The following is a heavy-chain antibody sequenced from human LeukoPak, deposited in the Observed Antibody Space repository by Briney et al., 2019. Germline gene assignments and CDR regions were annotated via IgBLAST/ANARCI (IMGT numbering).Heavy chain of an antibody. V-gene: IGHV3-30-3*01. CDR2: ISYDGCNK. D-gene: IGHD3-22*01. CDR1: GFTFSSYA. CDR3: ARERNYYDSSGYYTSLDY. Sequence: GGSLRLSCAASGFTFSSYAMHWVRQAPGKGLEWVAVISYDGCNKYYADSVKGRFTISRDNSKNTLYLQMNSLRAEDTAVYYCARERNYYDSSGYYTSLDYWGQGTLVTVSS. J-gene: IGHJ4*02.